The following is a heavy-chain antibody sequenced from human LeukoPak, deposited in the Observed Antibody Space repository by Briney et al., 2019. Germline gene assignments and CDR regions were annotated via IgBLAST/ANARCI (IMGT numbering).Heavy chain of an antibody. V-gene: IGHV1-2*02. D-gene: IGHD3-10*01. J-gene: IGHJ4*02. CDR3: ARNALYGSGSYYAGY. CDR1: GYTFTGYY. Sequence: PWASVKVSCKASGYTFTGYYMHWVRQAPGQGLEWMGWINPNSGGTNYAQKFQGRVTMTRDTSISTAYMELSRLRSDDTAVYYCARNALYGSGSYYAGYWGQGTLVTVSS. CDR2: INPNSGGT.